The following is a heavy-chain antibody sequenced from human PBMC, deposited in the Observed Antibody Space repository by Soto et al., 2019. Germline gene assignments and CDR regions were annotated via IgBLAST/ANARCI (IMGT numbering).Heavy chain of an antibody. J-gene: IGHJ4*02. V-gene: IGHV3-23*01. CDR3: AKVGGCSSTSCYHFDY. Sequence: GGSLRLSCAASGFTFSSYAMSWVRQAPGKGLEWVSAISGSGGSTYYADSVKGRFTISRDNSKNTLYLQMNSLRAEDTAVYYCAKVGGCSSTSCYHFDYWGQGTLVTVSS. CDR2: ISGSGGST. D-gene: IGHD2-2*01. CDR1: GFTFSSYA.